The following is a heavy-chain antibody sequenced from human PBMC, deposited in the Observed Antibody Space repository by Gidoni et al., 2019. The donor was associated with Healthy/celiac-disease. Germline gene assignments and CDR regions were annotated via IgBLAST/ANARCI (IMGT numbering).Heavy chain of an antibody. CDR2: IYHSGST. Sequence: QVQLQESGPGLVKPSGTLSLTCAVSGGSISSSNWWSWVRQPPGKGLEWIGEIYHSGSTNYNPSLKSRVTISVDKSKNQFSLKLSSVTAADTAVYYCARVSTGYCSSTSCYGTDLEYGMDVWGQGTTVTVSS. CDR1: GGSISSSNW. J-gene: IGHJ6*02. V-gene: IGHV4-4*02. CDR3: ARVSTGYCSSTSCYGTDLEYGMDV. D-gene: IGHD2-2*01.